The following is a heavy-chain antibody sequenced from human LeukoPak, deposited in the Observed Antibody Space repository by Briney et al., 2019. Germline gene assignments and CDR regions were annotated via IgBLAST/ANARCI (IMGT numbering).Heavy chain of an antibody. CDR3: ARIVGATTLEAFDI. J-gene: IGHJ3*02. D-gene: IGHD1-26*01. V-gene: IGHV1-18*01. CDR1: GYTFTSYG. Sequence: ASVKVSCKASGYTFTSYGISWVRQAPGQGLEWMGWISGYNGNTNNVQKFQGRVTMTTDTSTSTAYMELRSLRSDDTAVYYCARIVGATTLEAFDIWGQGTMVTVSS. CDR2: ISGYNGNT.